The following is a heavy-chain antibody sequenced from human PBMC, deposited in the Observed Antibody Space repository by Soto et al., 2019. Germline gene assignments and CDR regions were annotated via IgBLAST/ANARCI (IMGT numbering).Heavy chain of an antibody. J-gene: IGHJ3*02. CDR3: ASPNCSSTSCYWGDAFDI. D-gene: IGHD2-2*01. CDR1: GFTFSSYA. Sequence: LSLTCAASGFTFSSYAMNWVRQAPGKGLEWVSAISRSGGSTYYADSVKGRFAISRDNSKSTLYLQMDNLRAEDTAVYYCASPNCSSTSCYWGDAFDIWGQGTMVTVSS. V-gene: IGHV3-23*01. CDR2: ISRSGGST.